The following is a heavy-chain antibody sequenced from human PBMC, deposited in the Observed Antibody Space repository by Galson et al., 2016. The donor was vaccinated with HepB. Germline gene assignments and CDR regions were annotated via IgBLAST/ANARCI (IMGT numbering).Heavy chain of an antibody. D-gene: IGHD6-19*01. CDR3: ARITGWDVKAGFDV. CDR1: GDSVYRIGTA. Sequence: CAISGDSVYRIGTAWNWIRQSPSGGPEWLGPTYYRSKRLNDYADSAKSQATISPDTSKNQFSLHLRSVTPEDTAIYYCARITGWDVKAGFDVWGQGTMVTVSS. CDR2: TYYRSKRLN. J-gene: IGHJ3*01. V-gene: IGHV6-1*01.